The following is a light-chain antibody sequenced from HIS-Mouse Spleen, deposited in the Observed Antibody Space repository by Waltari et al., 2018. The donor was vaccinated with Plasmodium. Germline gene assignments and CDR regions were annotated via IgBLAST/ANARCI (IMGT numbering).Light chain of an antibody. CDR2: DVR. CDR3: FSYAGSYTWV. J-gene: IGLJ3*02. Sequence: QSALTPPRSVSGSPGQSVTISCTGTSSDVGGYNYVSWYQQHPGKAPKLLIYDVRKRPSGVPDRFSGSKSGNTASLTISGLQAEDEAEYYCFSYAGSYTWVFGGGTKLTVL. CDR1: SSDVGGYNY. V-gene: IGLV2-11*01.